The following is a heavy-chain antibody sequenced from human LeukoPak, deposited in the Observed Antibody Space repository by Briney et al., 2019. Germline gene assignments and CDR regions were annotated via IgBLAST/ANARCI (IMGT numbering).Heavy chain of an antibody. CDR1: AFSLNAYN. V-gene: IGHV3-21*04. CDR2: ISYTGTYI. CDR3: AKDLGGEYYDFWSGPFDY. Sequence: GGSLRLSCAASAFSLNAYNMNWVRQAPGKGLEWVSSISYTGTYIYYADSVKGRFTISRDNAQNSLYLQMNSLRAEDTAVYYCAKDLGGEYYDFWSGPFDYWGQGTLVTVSS. D-gene: IGHD3-3*01. J-gene: IGHJ4*02.